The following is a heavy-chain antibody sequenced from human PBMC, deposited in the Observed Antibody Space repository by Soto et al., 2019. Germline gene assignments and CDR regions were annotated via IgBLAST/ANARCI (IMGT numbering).Heavy chain of an antibody. D-gene: IGHD1-7*01. CDR1: GDSVSSNSAA. Sequence: SQTLSLTCAISGDSVSSNSAAWNWIRQSPSRGLEWLGRTYYRSKWFNHYAVSVRSRITINPDTSKNQMSLQLNSVTPEDTAVYYCAKMDFETGTTPPRDYWGQGTLVTVSS. J-gene: IGHJ4*02. CDR2: TYYRSKWFN. CDR3: AKMDFETGTTPPRDY. V-gene: IGHV6-1*01.